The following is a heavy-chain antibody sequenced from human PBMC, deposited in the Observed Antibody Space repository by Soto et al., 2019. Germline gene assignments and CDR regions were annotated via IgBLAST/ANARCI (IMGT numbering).Heavy chain of an antibody. V-gene: IGHV1-58*02. CDR3: SADRPDIGVGWWV. CDR1: GFGFRNSG. J-gene: IGHJ6*02. Sequence: QMQLVQSGPEVKKPGTSMRVSCKASGFGFRNSGIQWVRQVPGQGLEWLGWIVVATGRTNYAQKFQERVTITRYMSTETVYVDLSNLRSEDTAVYFCSADRPDIGVGWWVWGQGTTVTVSS. CDR2: IVVATGRT. D-gene: IGHD2-15*01.